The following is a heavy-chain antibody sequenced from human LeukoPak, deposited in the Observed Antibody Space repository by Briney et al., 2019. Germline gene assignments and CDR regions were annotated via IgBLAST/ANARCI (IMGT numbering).Heavy chain of an antibody. J-gene: IGHJ3*02. CDR2: INHSGST. Sequence: PSETPSLTCAVYGGSFSGYYWSWIRQPPGKGLEWIGEINHSGSTNYNPSLKSRVTISVDTSKNQFSLKLSFVTAADTAVYYCARVSRRGAANAFDIWGQGTMVTVSS. V-gene: IGHV4-34*01. CDR1: GGSFSGYY. D-gene: IGHD3-16*01. CDR3: ARVSRRGAANAFDI.